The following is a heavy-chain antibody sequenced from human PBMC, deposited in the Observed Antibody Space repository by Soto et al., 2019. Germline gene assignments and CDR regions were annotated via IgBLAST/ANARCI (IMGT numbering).Heavy chain of an antibody. CDR2: IYYSGST. CDR3: ARTGRTGTTWAPGDFDY. CDR1: GGSISSGGYY. V-gene: IGHV4-31*03. Sequence: PSETLSLTCTVSGGSISSGGYYWSRLRQHPGKGLEWIGYIYYSGSTYYNPSLKSRVTISVDTSKNQFSLKLSSVTAADTAVYYCARTGRTGTTWAPGDFDYWGQGTLVTVSS. J-gene: IGHJ4*02. D-gene: IGHD1-1*01.